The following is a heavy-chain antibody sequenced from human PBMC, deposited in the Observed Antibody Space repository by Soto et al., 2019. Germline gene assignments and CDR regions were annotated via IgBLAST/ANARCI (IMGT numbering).Heavy chain of an antibody. D-gene: IGHD6-19*01. CDR3: ARRTVNIRTFYSGLKTHCFDY. J-gene: IGHJ4*02. CDR1: GGSISSSSYY. CDR2: IYYSGST. V-gene: IGHV4-39*01. Sequence: SETLSLTCAVSGGSISSSSYYWGWIRQPPGKGLEWIGSIYYSGSTYYTPSLQSRVAISVDTSKDQFSLKLNSVTAADTAVYYCARRTVNIRTFYSGLKTHCFDYWGQGTLVTVSS.